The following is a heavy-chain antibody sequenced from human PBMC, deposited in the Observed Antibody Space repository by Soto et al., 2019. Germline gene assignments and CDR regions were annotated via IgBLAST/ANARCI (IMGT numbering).Heavy chain of an antibody. J-gene: IGHJ6*02. Sequence: ASVTVSFTASGYTFTSYDSNWVRQAPGQGLEWMGWMNPNSGNTGYAQKFQGRVTMTRNTSISTAYMELSSLRSEDTAVYYCARVGVDLGMDVWGQGTKVTVSS. CDR2: MNPNSGNT. V-gene: IGHV1-8*01. D-gene: IGHD2-15*01. CDR1: GYTFTSYD. CDR3: ARVGVDLGMDV.